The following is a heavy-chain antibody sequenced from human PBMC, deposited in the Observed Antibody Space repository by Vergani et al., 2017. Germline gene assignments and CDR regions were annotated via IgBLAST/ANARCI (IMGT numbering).Heavy chain of an antibody. CDR2: IYSGVSP. CDR3: ARHRGPSDRPYWYFAL. CDR1: GFTVSNDY. D-gene: IGHD3-22*01. V-gene: IGHV3-66*02. Sequence: EVQLVESGGGLVQPGGSLKLSCVSSGFTVSNDYMSCVRLPLGKGLEWGSVIYSGVSPYYMDSVKGRCTISRDNSKNTLYLQMTRLRVEDTAVYYCARHRGPSDRPYWYFALWGRGTLVTVSS. J-gene: IGHJ2*01.